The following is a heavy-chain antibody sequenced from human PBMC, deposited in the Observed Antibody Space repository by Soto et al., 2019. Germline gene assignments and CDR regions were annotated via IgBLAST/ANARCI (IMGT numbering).Heavy chain of an antibody. D-gene: IGHD1-1*01. CDR3: ARGAEMSTLTKWFDP. J-gene: IGHJ5*02. CDR1: GFTFSDYY. Sequence: VQLVESGGGLVKPGGSLRLSCAASGFTFSDYYMTWIRQAPGKGLEWLAYISRDGNAICYADSVNGRFTISRDNAKNSLFLQMDDLRAEDTGMFFCARGAEMSTLTKWFDPWGQGTLVIVSS. CDR2: ISRDGNAI. V-gene: IGHV3-11*01.